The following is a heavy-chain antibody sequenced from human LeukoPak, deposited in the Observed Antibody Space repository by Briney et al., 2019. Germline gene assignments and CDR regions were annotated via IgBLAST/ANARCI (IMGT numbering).Heavy chain of an antibody. CDR3: ARGHDPTAMVDGSDFDY. CDR1: GYTFTTYY. D-gene: IGHD5-18*01. J-gene: IGHJ4*02. V-gene: IGHV1-46*01. Sequence: GASVKVSCKASGYTFTTYYVHWVRQAPGQGLEWMGIINPSGGSTTYAQKFRGRLTMTRDMSTSTAYMELRSLRSDDTAVYYCARGHDPTAMVDGSDFDYWGQGTLVTVSS. CDR2: INPSGGST.